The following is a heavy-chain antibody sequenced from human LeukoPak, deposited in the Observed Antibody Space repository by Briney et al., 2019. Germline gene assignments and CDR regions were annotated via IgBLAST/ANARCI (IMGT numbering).Heavy chain of an antibody. J-gene: IGHJ4*02. CDR3: ARGTAMMVVAGYYFDY. CDR2: INPNSGGT. Sequence: ASVKVSCKASGYTFTGYYMHWVRQAPGQGLEWMGWINPNSGGTNYAQKFQGRVTMTRDTSISTAYMELSRLRSDDTAVYYCARGTAMMVVAGYYFDYWGQGTLVTVSS. V-gene: IGHV1-2*02. D-gene: IGHD3-22*01. CDR1: GYTFTGYY.